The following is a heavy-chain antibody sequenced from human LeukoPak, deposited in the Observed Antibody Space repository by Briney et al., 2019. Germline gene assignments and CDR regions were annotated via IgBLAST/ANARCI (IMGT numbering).Heavy chain of an antibody. J-gene: IGHJ6*02. CDR1: GYTFNSSY. Sequence: ASVKVSCKASGYTFNSSYMHWVRQAPGQGLEWMGIINPSDDSTRYAQKFQGRVTMTKDTSTNTVYMHLSSLSSDDTAVYYCARVPRVGHPWFGELLFQLADGMDVWGQGTTVTVSS. CDR3: ARVPRVGHPWFGELLFQLADGMDV. V-gene: IGHV1-46*02. D-gene: IGHD3-10*01. CDR2: INPSDDST.